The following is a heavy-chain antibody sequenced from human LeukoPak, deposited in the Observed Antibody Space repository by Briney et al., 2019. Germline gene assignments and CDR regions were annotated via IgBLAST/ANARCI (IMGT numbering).Heavy chain of an antibody. Sequence: GGSLRLSCAASGFTFSSYSMTWVRQAPGKGLEWVSYISSSSSTIYYADSVKGRFTISRHNSKNTLYLQMNSLRAEDTAVYYCASRIAVAGTDFDYWGQGTLVTVSS. CDR1: GFTFSSYS. J-gene: IGHJ4*02. V-gene: IGHV3-48*01. D-gene: IGHD6-19*01. CDR2: ISSSSSTI. CDR3: ASRIAVAGTDFDY.